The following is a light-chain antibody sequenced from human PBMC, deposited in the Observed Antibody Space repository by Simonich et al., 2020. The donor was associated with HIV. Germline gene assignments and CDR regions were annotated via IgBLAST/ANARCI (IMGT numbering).Light chain of an antibody. CDR1: QSILKRSNNKNY. CDR2: WES. V-gene: IGKV4-1*01. J-gene: IGKJ4*01. CDR3: QQYYTTPLT. Sequence: DIVMTQSPDSLAVSLGERATINCKSSQSILKRSNNKNYLAWYQQKAGQPPKLLIDWESTRESGVPDRFSGSGSGTDFTLTISSLQAEDVAVYYCQQYYTTPLTFGGGTKVEIK.